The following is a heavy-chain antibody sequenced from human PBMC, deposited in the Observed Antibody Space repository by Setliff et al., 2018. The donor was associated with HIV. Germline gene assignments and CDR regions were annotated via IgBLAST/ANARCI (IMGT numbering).Heavy chain of an antibody. J-gene: IGHJ4*02. V-gene: IGHV4-61*09. Sequence: PSETLSLTCTVSGGSITSGNYFWSWIRQPAGKGLEWIGHMYTDGSTNYNPSFKSRVTISADTSKNQFSLKLSSVTAAATAVYYCATGIDNFWSGYVNWGQGTLVTVSS. CDR2: MYTDGST. D-gene: IGHD3-3*01. CDR3: ATGIDNFWSGYVN. CDR1: GGSITSGNYF.